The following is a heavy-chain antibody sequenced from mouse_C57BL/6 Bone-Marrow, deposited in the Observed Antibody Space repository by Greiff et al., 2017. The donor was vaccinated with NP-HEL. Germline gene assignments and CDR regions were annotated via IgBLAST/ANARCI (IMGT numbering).Heavy chain of an antibody. CDR3: ARAVRLRRAWFAY. V-gene: IGHV1-64*01. CDR2: IHPNSGST. D-gene: IGHD2-2*01. Sequence: QVQLQQPGAELVKPGASVKLSCKASGYTFTSYWMHWVKQRPGQGLEWIGMIHPNSGSTNYNEKFKSKATLTVDKSSSTAYMQLSSLTSEDSAVYYCARAVRLRRAWFAYWGQGTLVTVSA. J-gene: IGHJ3*01. CDR1: GYTFTSYW.